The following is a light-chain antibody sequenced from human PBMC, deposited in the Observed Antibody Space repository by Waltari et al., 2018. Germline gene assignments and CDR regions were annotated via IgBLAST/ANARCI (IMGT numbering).Light chain of an antibody. CDR2: AAS. Sequence: DIQMTQSPSSLSASVGDRVTITCRAGQTISSYLAWYQQKPGKVPKLLIYAASSLESGVPSRFSGSGSGTEFTLTISSLQPEDFATYYCQQHNSHPPTFGQGTKVEIK. J-gene: IGKJ1*01. CDR3: QQHNSHPPT. V-gene: IGKV1-17*03. CDR1: QTISSY.